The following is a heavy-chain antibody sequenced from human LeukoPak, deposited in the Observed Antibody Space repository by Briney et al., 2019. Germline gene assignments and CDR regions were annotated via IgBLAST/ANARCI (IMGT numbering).Heavy chain of an antibody. CDR3: ARDRDSGYDNRPGY. CDR1: GFTFSSYS. Sequence: GGSLRLSCAASGFTFSSYSMNWVRQAPGKGLEWVSYISSISSTIYYADSVKGRCTISRDNAKNSLYLQMNSQRAEDTAVYYCARDRDSGYDNRPGYWGQGTLVTVSS. J-gene: IGHJ4*02. V-gene: IGHV3-48*01. D-gene: IGHD5-12*01. CDR2: ISSISSTI.